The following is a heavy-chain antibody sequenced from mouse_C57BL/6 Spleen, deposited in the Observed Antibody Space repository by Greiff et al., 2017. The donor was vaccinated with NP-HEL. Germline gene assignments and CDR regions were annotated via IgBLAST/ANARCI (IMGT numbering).Heavy chain of an antibody. CDR3: AREGVLPSEYFEV. J-gene: IGHJ1*03. V-gene: IGHV1-59*01. CDR2: IDPSDSYT. Sequence: QVQLQQPGAELVRPGTSVKLSCKASGYTFTSYWMHWVKQRPGQGLEWIGVIDPSDSYTNYNQKFKGKATLTVDTSSSTAYMQLSSLTSEDSAVYYCAREGVLPSEYFEVWGTGTTVTVSS. CDR1: GYTFTSYW. D-gene: IGHD5-5*01.